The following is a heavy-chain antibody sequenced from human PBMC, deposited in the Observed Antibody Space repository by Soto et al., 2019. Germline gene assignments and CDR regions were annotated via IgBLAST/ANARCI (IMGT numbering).Heavy chain of an antibody. CDR2: IYYSGST. V-gene: IGHV4-61*01. Sequence: SETLSLTCTVSGGSVSSGSYYWSWIRQPPGKGLEWIGYIYYSGSTNYNPSLKSRVTISVDTSKNQFSLKLSSVTAADTAVYNCARGNYDSSGYYYDASYYFDYWGQGTLVTVSS. CDR3: ARGNYDSSGYYYDASYYFDY. CDR1: GGSVSSGSYY. J-gene: IGHJ4*02. D-gene: IGHD3-22*01.